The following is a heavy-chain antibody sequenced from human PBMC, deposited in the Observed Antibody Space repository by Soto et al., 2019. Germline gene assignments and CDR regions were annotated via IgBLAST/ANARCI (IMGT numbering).Heavy chain of an antibody. CDR2: INAGSGNT. J-gene: IGHJ4*02. CDR1: GYTFTSYA. V-gene: IGHV1-3*01. CDR3: ARLSPSFDY. Sequence: ASVKVSCKASGYTFTSYAMHWVRQAPGQRLEWMGWINAGSGNTKYSQKFQGRVTITRDTSASTAYMELSSLRSEDTAVYYCARLSPSFDYWGQGILVTVSS.